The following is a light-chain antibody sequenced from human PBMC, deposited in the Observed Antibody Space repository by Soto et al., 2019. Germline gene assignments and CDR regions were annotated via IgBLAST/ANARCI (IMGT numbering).Light chain of an antibody. CDR1: QSVSSSN. J-gene: IGKJ1*01. CDR3: QEYGSSRT. Sequence: EIVLTQSPGTLSLSPGERATLSCRASQSVSSSNVAWYQQTPGQATRLLIYDASSRATGIQARFSGSGSGTDLTLTISRREPEDFAVYYCQEYGSSRTVGQETNVEIK. CDR2: DAS. V-gene: IGKV3-20*01.